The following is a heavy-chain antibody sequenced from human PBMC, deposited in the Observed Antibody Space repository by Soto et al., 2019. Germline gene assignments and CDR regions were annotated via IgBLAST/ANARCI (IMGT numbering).Heavy chain of an antibody. D-gene: IGHD1-26*01. V-gene: IGHV4-4*02. CDR2: IYHSGST. Sequence: SETLSLTCAVSGGSISSSNWWSWVRQPPGKGLEWIGEIYHSGSTNYNPSLKSRVTISVDKSKNQFSLKLSSVTAADTAVYYCARLEVGATTSPRSRDYYGMDVWGQGTTVTVSS. CDR3: ARLEVGATTSPRSRDYYGMDV. J-gene: IGHJ6*02. CDR1: GGSISSSNW.